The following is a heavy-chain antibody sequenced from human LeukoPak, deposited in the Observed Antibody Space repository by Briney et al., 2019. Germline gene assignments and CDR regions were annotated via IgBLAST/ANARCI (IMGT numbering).Heavy chain of an antibody. CDR3: ATLRWIAVAGYHDAFDS. CDR1: GGSLSSYY. D-gene: IGHD6-19*01. Sequence: PSETLSLTCTVSGGSLSSYYWSWIRQTPGKGLEWIGYIYYSGSTNYNPSLKSRVTISVDTSKNQFSLKLSSVTAADTAVYYCATLRWIAVAGYHDAFDSWGQGTMVTVSS. V-gene: IGHV4-59*08. CDR2: IYYSGST. J-gene: IGHJ3*02.